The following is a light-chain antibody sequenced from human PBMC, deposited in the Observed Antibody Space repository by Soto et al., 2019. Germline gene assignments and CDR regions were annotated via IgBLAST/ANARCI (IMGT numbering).Light chain of an antibody. Sequence: DIVVTQSPLSLPVTPGEPASISCRSSQSLLHINGYNYLDWYLQKPGQSPQLLIYLGSNRASGVPDRFSGSGSGTDFTLKISRVEAEDVGVYYCMQALQTPQVTFGPGTKVDIK. V-gene: IGKV2-28*01. J-gene: IGKJ3*01. CDR1: QSLLHINGYNY. CDR3: MQALQTPQVT. CDR2: LGS.